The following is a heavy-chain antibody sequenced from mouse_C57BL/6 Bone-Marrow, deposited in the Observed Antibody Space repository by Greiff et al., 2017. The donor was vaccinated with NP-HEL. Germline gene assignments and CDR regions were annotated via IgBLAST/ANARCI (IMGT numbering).Heavy chain of an antibody. CDR3: ARVGGTWGYFDY. V-gene: IGHV3-6*01. D-gene: IGHD3-3*01. CDR2: ISYDGSN. Sequence: VQLQQSGPGLVKPSQSLSLTCSVTGYSITSGYYWNWIRQFPGNKLEWMGYISYDGSNNYNPSLKNRISITRDTSKNQFFLKLNSVTTEDTATYYCARVGGTWGYFDYWGQGTTLTVSS. CDR1: GYSITSGYY. J-gene: IGHJ2*01.